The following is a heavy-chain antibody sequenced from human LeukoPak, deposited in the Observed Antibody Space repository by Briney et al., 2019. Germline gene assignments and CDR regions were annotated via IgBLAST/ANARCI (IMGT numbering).Heavy chain of an antibody. J-gene: IGHJ4*02. CDR3: ARANALYCSSTSCLFDY. CDR1: GYTFTSYG. V-gene: IGHV1-18*04. Sequence: GASVKVSCKASGYTFTSYGISWVRQAPGQGLEWMGWISAYNGNTNYAQKLQGRVTMTTDTSTSTAYMELSRLRSDDTAIYYCARANALYCSSTSCLFDYWGQGTLVTVSS. CDR2: ISAYNGNT. D-gene: IGHD2-2*01.